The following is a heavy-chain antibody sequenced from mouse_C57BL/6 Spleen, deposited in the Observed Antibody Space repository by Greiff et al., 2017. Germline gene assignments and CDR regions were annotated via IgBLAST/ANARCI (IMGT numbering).Heavy chain of an antibody. Sequence: VQLQQPGAELVKPGASVKLSCKASGYTFTSYWMHWVKQRPGHGLEWIGMIHPNSGSTNYNEKFKSKATLTVDKSSSTAYMQLSSLTSEDSAVYYCAREEAYYSNHYAMDYWGQGTSVTVSS. D-gene: IGHD2-5*01. CDR2: IHPNSGST. CDR3: AREEAYYSNHYAMDY. V-gene: IGHV1-64*01. CDR1: GYTFTSYW. J-gene: IGHJ4*01.